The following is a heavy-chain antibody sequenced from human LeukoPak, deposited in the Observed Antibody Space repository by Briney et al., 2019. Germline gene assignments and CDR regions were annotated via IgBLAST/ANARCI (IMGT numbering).Heavy chain of an antibody. CDR1: GFTFSSYG. D-gene: IGHD3-22*01. V-gene: IGHV3-23*01. Sequence: GGTLRLSCAASGFTFSSYGMSWVRQAPGKGLEWVSAISGSGGSTYYADSVKGRFTISRDNSKNSLYLQMNSLRAEDTAVYYCARVLRYDNSGHDSFDIWGQGTMVTVSS. CDR3: ARVLRYDNSGHDSFDI. CDR2: ISGSGGST. J-gene: IGHJ3*02.